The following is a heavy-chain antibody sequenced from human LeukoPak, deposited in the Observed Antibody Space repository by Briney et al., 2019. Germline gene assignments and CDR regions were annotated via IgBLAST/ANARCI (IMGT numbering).Heavy chain of an antibody. V-gene: IGHV3-21*01. D-gene: IGHD6-13*01. CDR2: ISSVKNYV. CDR3: ARETDSSEFDY. J-gene: IGHJ4*02. CDR1: GFIFSSYS. Sequence: PGGSLRLSCAASGFIFSSYSMNWVRQAPGKGLEWVSSISSVKNYVYYTGSARGRFTISRDNAKNSLYLQMDSLRAEDTAVYYCARETDSSEFDYWGQGALVTVSS.